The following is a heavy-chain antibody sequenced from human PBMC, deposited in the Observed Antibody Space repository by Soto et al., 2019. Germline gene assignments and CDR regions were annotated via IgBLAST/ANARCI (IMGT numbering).Heavy chain of an antibody. CDR1: GFSFSDSW. V-gene: IGHV3-7*01. CDR2: IKEDGSEK. Sequence: GSLRLSCAASGFSFSDSWMDWVRQAPGKGPEWVANIKEDGSEKNYVDSVKGRFTISRDNAKNSLYLQMNSLRAEDTAVYYCASLGRHGWGQGTTVTVSS. CDR3: ASLGRHG. J-gene: IGHJ6*02. D-gene: IGHD3-16*01.